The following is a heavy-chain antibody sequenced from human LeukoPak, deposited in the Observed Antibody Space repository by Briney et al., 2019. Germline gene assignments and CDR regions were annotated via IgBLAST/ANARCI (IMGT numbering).Heavy chain of an antibody. J-gene: IGHJ4*02. Sequence: GGSLRLSCAASGFTFSSYAMHWVRQAPGKGLEWVAVISYDGSNKYYADSVKGRFTISRDNSKNALYLQMNSLRAEDTAVYYCASWELGYCSSTSCLPRFDYWGQGTLVTVSS. CDR1: GFTFSSYA. CDR3: ASWELGYCSSTSCLPRFDY. D-gene: IGHD2-2*01. CDR2: ISYDGSNK. V-gene: IGHV3-30-3*01.